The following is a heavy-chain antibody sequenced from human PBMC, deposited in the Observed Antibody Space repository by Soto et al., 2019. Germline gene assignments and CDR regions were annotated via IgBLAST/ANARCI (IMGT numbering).Heavy chain of an antibody. CDR3: ARDPVVGATTRVYYYYYGMDV. D-gene: IGHD1-26*01. CDR1: GFTFSSYW. V-gene: IGHV3-7*05. J-gene: IGHJ6*02. CDR2: IKQDGSEK. Sequence: EVQLVESGGGLVQPGGSLRLSCAASGFTFSSYWMSWVRQAPGKGLEWVANIKQDGSEKYYVDSVKGRFTISRDNAKNALYLKMNSRRAEDTAVYYCARDPVVGATTRVYYYYYGMDVWGQGTTVTVSS.